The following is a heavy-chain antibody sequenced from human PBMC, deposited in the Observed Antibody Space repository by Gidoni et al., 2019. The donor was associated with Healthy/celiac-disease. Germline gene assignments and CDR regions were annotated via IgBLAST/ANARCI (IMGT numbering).Heavy chain of an antibody. D-gene: IGHD1-26*01. J-gene: IGHJ4*02. CDR3: ARFYSGSLFDY. CDR1: GFTFSSYE. V-gene: IGHV3-48*03. Sequence: EVQLVESGGGLVQPGGSLRLSCAASGFTFSSYEMNWVRQAPGKGLEWVSYISSSGSTIYYADSVKGRFTISRDNAKNSLYLQMNSLRAEDTAVYYCARFYSGSLFDYWGQGTLVTVSS. CDR2: ISSSGSTI.